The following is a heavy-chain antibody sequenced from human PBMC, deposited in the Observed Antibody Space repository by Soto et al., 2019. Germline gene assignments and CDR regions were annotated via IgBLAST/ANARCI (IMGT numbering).Heavy chain of an antibody. Sequence: QVQLVQSGAEVKKPGSSVKVSCKASGGTFSSYAISWVRQAPGQGLEWMGGIIPIFGTANYAQKFQGRVTMSADESTSTAYMELSSLRSEDTAVYYCASPYYSDSSGYPDAFDIWGQGTMVTVSS. CDR1: GGTFSSYA. V-gene: IGHV1-69*12. D-gene: IGHD3-22*01. J-gene: IGHJ3*02. CDR2: IIPIFGTA. CDR3: ASPYYSDSSGYPDAFDI.